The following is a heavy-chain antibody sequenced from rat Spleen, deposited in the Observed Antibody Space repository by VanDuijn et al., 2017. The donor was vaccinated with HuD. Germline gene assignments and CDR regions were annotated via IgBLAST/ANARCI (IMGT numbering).Heavy chain of an antibody. V-gene: IGHV5-29*01. D-gene: IGHD1-9*01. CDR2: FSFDGRTT. CDR3: VNTYYGYWFGY. CDR1: GFTVSDYY. J-gene: IGHJ3*01. Sequence: EVQLMESNGGLVQPGRSLKLSCAASGFTVSDYYMAWVRQAPTAGLEWVATFSFDGRTTYYRDSVKGRFIISRDNAKNTLYLQMDSLRSEDTATYYCVNTYYGYWFGYWGQGTLVTVSS.